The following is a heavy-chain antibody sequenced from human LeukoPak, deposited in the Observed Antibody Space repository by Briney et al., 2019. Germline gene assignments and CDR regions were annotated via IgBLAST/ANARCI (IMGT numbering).Heavy chain of an antibody. Sequence: GGSLRLSCAASGFTLSSYAISWVRQAPGKGLEWVSAISGSGGRTYYADSVKGRFTISRDNSKNTLYLQMNSLRAEDTAVYYCARGHTAVTRHFDFWGQGTLVTVSS. CDR3: ARGHTAVTRHFDF. J-gene: IGHJ4*02. CDR1: GFTLSSYA. V-gene: IGHV3-23*01. D-gene: IGHD4-17*01. CDR2: ISGSGGRT.